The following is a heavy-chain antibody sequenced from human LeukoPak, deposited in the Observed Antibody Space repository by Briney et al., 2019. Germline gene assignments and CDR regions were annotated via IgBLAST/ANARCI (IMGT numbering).Heavy chain of an antibody. Sequence: ASVKVSCKTSGYSYNFYGITWVRQVPGQGLEWMGWISANHGQTEYVPKLQDRLSMTTDTYTNTAYMELRSLRSDDTAVYYCAGSLGYCTSNFCYLKYWGQGTLVTVSS. J-gene: IGHJ4*02. V-gene: IGHV1-18*04. D-gene: IGHD2-8*01. CDR1: GYSYNFYG. CDR2: ISANHGQT. CDR3: AGSLGYCTSNFCYLKY.